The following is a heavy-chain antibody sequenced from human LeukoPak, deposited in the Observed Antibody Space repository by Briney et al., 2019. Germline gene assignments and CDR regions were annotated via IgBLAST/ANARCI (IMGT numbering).Heavy chain of an antibody. CDR1: GLTFSDYD. CDR3: ARMGRDWFDP. Sequence: PGGSLRLSCSASGLTFSDYDMNWVRQAPGKGLEWIGEINHSGSTNYNPSLKSRVTISVDTSKNQFSLKLSSVTAADTAVYYCARMGRDWFDPWGQGTLVTVSS. V-gene: IGHV4-34*01. CDR2: INHSGST. J-gene: IGHJ5*02. D-gene: IGHD3-10*01.